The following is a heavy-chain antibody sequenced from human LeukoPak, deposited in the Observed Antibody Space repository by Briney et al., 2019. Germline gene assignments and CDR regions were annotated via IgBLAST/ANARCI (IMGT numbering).Heavy chain of an antibody. CDR3: ARDFVWLLQD. CDR1: GFTFSSYS. CDR2: ISSSSSYI. D-gene: IGHD3-22*01. V-gene: IGHV3-21*01. Sequence: GGSLRLSCAVSGFTFSSYSMNWVRQAPGKGLEWVSSISSSSSYIYYADSVKGRFTISRDNAKNSLYLQMNSLRAEDTAVYYCARDFVWLLQDWGQGTLVTVSS. J-gene: IGHJ4*02.